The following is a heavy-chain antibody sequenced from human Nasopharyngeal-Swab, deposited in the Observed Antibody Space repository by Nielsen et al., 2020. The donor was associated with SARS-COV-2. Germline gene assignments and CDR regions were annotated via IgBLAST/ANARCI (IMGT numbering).Heavy chain of an antibody. CDR3: AKDRRIKYDFWSGSRSDSFDI. D-gene: IGHD3-3*01. V-gene: IGHV3-23*01. CDR1: GFTFSSYA. CDR2: ISGSGGST. Sequence: GESLKISCAASGFTFSSYAMSWVRQAPGKGLGWVSAISGSGGSTYYADSVKGRFTISRDNSKNTLYLQMNSLRAEDTAVYYCAKDRRIKYDFWSGSRSDSFDIWGQRTRVTVSS. J-gene: IGHJ3*02.